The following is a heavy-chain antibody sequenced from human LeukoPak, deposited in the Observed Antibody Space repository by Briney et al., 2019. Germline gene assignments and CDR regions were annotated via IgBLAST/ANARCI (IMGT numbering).Heavy chain of an antibody. Sequence: SETLSLTRTVSGGSISSGGYYRSWIRQHPGKGLEWIGYIYYSGSTYYNPSLKSRVTISVDTSKNQFSLKLSSVTAADTAVYYCARYSSSWYFFDYWGQGTLVTVSS. V-gene: IGHV4-31*03. J-gene: IGHJ4*02. CDR2: IYYSGST. CDR1: GGSISSGGYY. D-gene: IGHD6-13*01. CDR3: ARYSSSWYFFDY.